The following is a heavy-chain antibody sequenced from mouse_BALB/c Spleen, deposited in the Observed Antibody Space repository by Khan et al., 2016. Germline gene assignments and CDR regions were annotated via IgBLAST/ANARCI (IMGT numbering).Heavy chain of an antibody. CDR1: GFTFSGFW. Sequence: EVQLLETGGGLVQPGGSRGLSCEGSGFTFSGFWMSWVRQTPGKTLEWIGDINSDGSAINYAPSIKDRFTIFRDNDKNTLYLQMNNVRSEDTATYFCLIWGGWNFDVWGAGTTVTVSS. CDR3: LIWGGWNFDV. J-gene: IGHJ1*01. CDR2: INSDGSAI. V-gene: IGHV11-2*02.